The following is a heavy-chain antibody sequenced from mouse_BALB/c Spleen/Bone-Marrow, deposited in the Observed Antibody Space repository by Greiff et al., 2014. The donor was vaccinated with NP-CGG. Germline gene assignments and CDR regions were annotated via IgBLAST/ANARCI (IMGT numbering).Heavy chain of an antibody. J-gene: IGHJ2*01. CDR3: ARSTMITTVDY. CDR2: IHYSGST. V-gene: IGHV3-1*02. Sequence: EVQLQQSGPDLVKPSQSLSLTCTVTGYSITSGYSWHWIRQFPGNKLEWMGYIHYSGSTNYNPSLKSRISIARDTSKNQFFLQSNSVTTEDTATYYCARSTMITTVDYWGQGTTLTVSS. CDR1: GYSITSGYS. D-gene: IGHD2-4*01.